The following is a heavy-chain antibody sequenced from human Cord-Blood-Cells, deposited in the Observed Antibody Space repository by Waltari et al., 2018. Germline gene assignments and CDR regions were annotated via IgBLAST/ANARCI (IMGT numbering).Heavy chain of an antibody. J-gene: IGHJ3*02. CDR3: ARTANWVDAFDI. V-gene: IGHV1-2*06. D-gene: IGHD1-1*01. Sequence: GRINPNSGGTNYAQKFQGRVTMTRDTSISTAYMELSRLRSDDTAVYYCARTANWVDAFDIWGQGTMVTVSS. CDR2: INPNSGGT.